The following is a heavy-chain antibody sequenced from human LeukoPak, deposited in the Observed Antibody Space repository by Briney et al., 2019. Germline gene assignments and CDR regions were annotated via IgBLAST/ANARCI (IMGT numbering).Heavy chain of an antibody. Sequence: QPGGSLRLSCEASGLTFSRDWMGWVRQAPGKGLELVANTRQDGGETYYGDSVKGRFIISRDNAKNSLFLQMNRLRAEDTAVYYCATYSSLNTREFQYWGQGTLVTVSP. CDR1: GLTFSRDW. CDR2: TRQDGGET. J-gene: IGHJ1*01. D-gene: IGHD3-22*01. CDR3: ATYSSLNTREFQY. V-gene: IGHV3-7*01.